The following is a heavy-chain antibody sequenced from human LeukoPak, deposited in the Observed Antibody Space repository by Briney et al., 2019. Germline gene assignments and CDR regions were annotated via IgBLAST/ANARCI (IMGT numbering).Heavy chain of an antibody. J-gene: IGHJ4*02. CDR2: ISSTGTST. CDR1: GFTFSSYA. CDR3: ARVGKTSSAY. Sequence: GGSLRLSCAASGFTFSSYAMHWVRQAPGKGLEYVSAISSTGTSTHYANSVKGRFTISRDNSKNTLYLQMGTLRGEDMAVYYCARVGKTSSAYWGQGTLVAVSS. V-gene: IGHV3-64*01.